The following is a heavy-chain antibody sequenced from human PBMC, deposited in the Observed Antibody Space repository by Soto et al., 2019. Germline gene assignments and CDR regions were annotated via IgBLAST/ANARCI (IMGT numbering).Heavy chain of an antibody. Sequence: PGGSLRLSCAASGFTFSSYGMHWVRQAPGKGLEWVAVISYDGSNKYYADSVKGRFTISRDNSKNTLYLQMNSLRAEDTAVYYCAKVSAPSWYSSSCCAYFDYWGQGTLVTVSS. D-gene: IGHD6-6*01. J-gene: IGHJ4*02. V-gene: IGHV3-30*18. CDR2: ISYDGSNK. CDR3: AKVSAPSWYSSSCCAYFDY. CDR1: GFTFSSYG.